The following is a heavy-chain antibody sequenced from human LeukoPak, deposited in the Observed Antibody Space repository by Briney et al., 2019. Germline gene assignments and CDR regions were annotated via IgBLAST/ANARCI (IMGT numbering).Heavy chain of an antibody. CDR1: GGSISSGGYY. J-gene: IGHJ5*02. Sequence: SQTLSLTCTVSGGSISSGGYYWSWIRQHPGKGLEWIGYIYYSGSTYYNPSLKSRVTISVDTSKNQFSLKLSSVTAADTAVYYCARGRGAATGHLDWFDPWGQGTLVTVSS. D-gene: IGHD1-14*01. CDR2: IYYSGST. V-gene: IGHV4-31*03. CDR3: ARGRGAATGHLDWFDP.